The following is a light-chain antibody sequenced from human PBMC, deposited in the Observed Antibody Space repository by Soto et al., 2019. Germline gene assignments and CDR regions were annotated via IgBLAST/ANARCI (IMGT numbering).Light chain of an antibody. CDR2: EVS. CDR1: SSYVGRYNY. CDR3: SSYTSISTRV. Sequence: QSVLTQPASVSGSPGQSITISCTGTSSYVGRYNYVSWYQQHPGKAPKLMIYEVSNRPSGVSNRFSGSKSGNTASLTISGLQAEDEATDYCSSYTSISTRVFGGGTQLTVL. V-gene: IGLV2-14*01. J-gene: IGLJ3*02.